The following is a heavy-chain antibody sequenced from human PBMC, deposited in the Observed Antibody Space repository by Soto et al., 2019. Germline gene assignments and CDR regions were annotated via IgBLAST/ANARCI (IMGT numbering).Heavy chain of an antibody. CDR2: IPHTGST. CDR1: GGAFDSSNW. J-gene: IGHJ5*02. CDR3: ARGRRLSRCTIVWFDA. Sequence: PSETLSLTCTVSGGAFDSSNWCTWVHLLPEKGLEWMGEIPHTGSTKYNPSLQSRVTISIDKSTKQSSVDLHSLTAADTAIYYCARGRRLSRCTIVWFDAWGRERMVT. V-gene: IGHV4-4*02. D-gene: IGHD3-9*01.